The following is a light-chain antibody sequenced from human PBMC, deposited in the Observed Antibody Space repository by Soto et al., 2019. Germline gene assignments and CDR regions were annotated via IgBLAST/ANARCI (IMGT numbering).Light chain of an antibody. V-gene: IGKV3-15*01. CDR3: QQYNNWPPWT. CDR1: QSVSSN. J-gene: IGKJ1*01. CDR2: GAS. Sequence: EIVMTQSPATLSVSPRGKATLSCRALQSVSSNLAWYQQKPGQAPRLLIYGASTRATGIPARFSGSGSGTEFTLTISSLQSEDFAVYYCQQYNNWPPWTFGQGTKVDIK.